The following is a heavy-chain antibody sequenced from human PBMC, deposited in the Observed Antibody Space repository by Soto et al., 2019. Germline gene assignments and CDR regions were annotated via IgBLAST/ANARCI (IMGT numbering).Heavy chain of an antibody. D-gene: IGHD6-19*01. J-gene: IGHJ3*02. CDR1: GYTFTSYA. Sequence: ASVQVSCKASGYTFTSYAMHWVRQAPGQRLEWMGWINAGNGNTKYSQKFQGRVTITRDTSASTAYMELSSLRSEDTAVYYCARDSSGWYDAFDIWGQGTMVTVS. CDR3: ARDSSGWYDAFDI. V-gene: IGHV1-3*01. CDR2: INAGNGNT.